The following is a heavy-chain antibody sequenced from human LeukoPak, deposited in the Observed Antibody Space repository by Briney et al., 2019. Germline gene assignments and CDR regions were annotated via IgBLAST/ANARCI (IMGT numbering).Heavy chain of an antibody. J-gene: IGHJ4*02. CDR3: AKGPWLAYPYYFDY. D-gene: IGHD6-19*01. CDR2: ISGSGGST. Sequence: PGGSLRLSCAASGFTFSSFGMSWVRQAPGKGLEWISDISGSGGSTYYADSVKGRFTISRDNSKNTLYLQMNSLRAEDTAVYYCAKGPWLAYPYYFDYWGQGTLVTVSS. V-gene: IGHV3-23*01. CDR1: GFTFSSFG.